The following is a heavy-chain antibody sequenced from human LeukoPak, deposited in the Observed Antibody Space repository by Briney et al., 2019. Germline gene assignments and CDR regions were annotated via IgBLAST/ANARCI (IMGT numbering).Heavy chain of an antibody. D-gene: IGHD1-1*01. CDR3: ARDHATGTGWFDP. J-gene: IGHJ5*02. CDR1: GYIFTGYY. Sequence: ASVKVSCKASGYIFTGYYISWVRQAPGEGPWWMGWINPNSGGTNHARKLHGRVTMTRDTSNTTAYLELSRLASDDTAVYYCARDHATGTGWFDPWGQGTLVTVSS. CDR2: INPNSGGT. V-gene: IGHV1-2*02.